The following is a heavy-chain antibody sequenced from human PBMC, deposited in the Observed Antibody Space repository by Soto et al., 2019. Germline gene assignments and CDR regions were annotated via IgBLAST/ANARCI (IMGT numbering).Heavy chain of an antibody. J-gene: IGHJ4*02. D-gene: IGHD2-21*02. CDR1: GYTFTGYG. Sequence: QAQLVQSGAEVKEPGASVKVSCKASGYTFTGYGITWVRQATGQGLEWMGWASPFSATTNYAPKFQGKVTMNTDTSTNMAYMEMRSLRSDDTAVYYCARGGTAEADFWGQGNLVTVSS. V-gene: IGHV1-18*01. CDR3: ARGGTAEADF. CDR2: ASPFSATT.